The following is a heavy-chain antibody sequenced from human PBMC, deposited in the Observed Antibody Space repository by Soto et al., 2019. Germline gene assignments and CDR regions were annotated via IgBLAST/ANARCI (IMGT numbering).Heavy chain of an antibody. CDR1: GGTFSSLA. D-gene: IGHD4-17*01. V-gene: IGHV1-69*06. CDR2: LIPIFGSA. CDR3: ASAPNYGVNSQYYFDY. Sequence: ASVKVSCKTSGGTFSSLAIFWVRQAPGQGLEWMGGLIPIFGSANYAQNFQGRVTITADKSTSTAYMELSSLRSEDTAVYYCASAPNYGVNSQYYFDYWGQGTLVTVSS. J-gene: IGHJ4*02.